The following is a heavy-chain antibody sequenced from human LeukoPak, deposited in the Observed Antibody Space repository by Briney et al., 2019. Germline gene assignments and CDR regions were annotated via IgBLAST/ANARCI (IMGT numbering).Heavy chain of an antibody. Sequence: LRLSCAASGFTFSSYAMSWIRQHPGKGLEWIGYIYYSGSTYYNPSLKSRVTISVDTSKNQFSLKLSSVTAADTAVYYCARVACTNGVCYFDYWGQGTLVTVSS. CDR1: GFTFSSYA. D-gene: IGHD2-8*01. CDR3: ARVACTNGVCYFDY. J-gene: IGHJ4*02. CDR2: IYYSGST. V-gene: IGHV4-31*02.